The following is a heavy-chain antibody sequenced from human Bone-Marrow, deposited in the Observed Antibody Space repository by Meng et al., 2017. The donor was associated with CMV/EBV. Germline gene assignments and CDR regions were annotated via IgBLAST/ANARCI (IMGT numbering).Heavy chain of an antibody. J-gene: IGHJ4*02. V-gene: IGHV3-74*01. D-gene: IGHD6-13*01. CDR3: AREGYSSTYLH. CDR1: GFTFSRST. Sequence: EVQLVESGGGLVQHGGSLRLSCAASGFTFSRSTMHWVRQAPGKGLVWVSHINSDDSSTSADSVKGRFTISRDNAKNTLYLQMNSLRAEDTAVYYCAREGYSSTYLHWGQGTLVTVSS. CDR2: INSDDSST.